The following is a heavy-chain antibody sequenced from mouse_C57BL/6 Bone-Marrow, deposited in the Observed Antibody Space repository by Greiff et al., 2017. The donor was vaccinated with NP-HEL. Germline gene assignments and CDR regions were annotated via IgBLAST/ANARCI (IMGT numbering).Heavy chain of an antibody. Sequence: QVQLKESGAELVRPGASVKLSCKASGYTFTDYYINWVKQRPGQGLEWIARIYPGSGNTYYNEKFKGKATLTAEKSSSTAYMQLSSLTSEDSAVYFCARAEGTWFAYWGQGTLVTVSA. CDR3: ARAEGTWFAY. CDR2: IYPGSGNT. D-gene: IGHD3-3*01. V-gene: IGHV1-76*01. J-gene: IGHJ3*01. CDR1: GYTFTDYY.